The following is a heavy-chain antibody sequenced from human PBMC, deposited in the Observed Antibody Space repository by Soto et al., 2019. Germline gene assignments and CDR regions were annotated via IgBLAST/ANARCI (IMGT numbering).Heavy chain of an antibody. Sequence: PGGSLRLSCASSGFTFSSYDMHLVRQATGKGLEWVSAIGTAGDTYYPGSVKGRFTISRENAKNSLYLQMNSLRAGDTAVYYCARGHDILTGYYKDPYFDYWGQGTLVTVSS. CDR2: IGTAGDT. CDR3: ARGHDILTGYYKDPYFDY. V-gene: IGHV3-13*01. CDR1: GFTFSSYD. D-gene: IGHD3-9*01. J-gene: IGHJ4*02.